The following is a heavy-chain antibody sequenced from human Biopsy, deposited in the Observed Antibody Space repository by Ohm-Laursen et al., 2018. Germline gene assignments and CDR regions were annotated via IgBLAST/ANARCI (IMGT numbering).Heavy chain of an antibody. CDR2: IKRDGSQS. J-gene: IGHJ2*01. CDR1: GFTFSTYW. D-gene: IGHD4-11*01. V-gene: IGHV3-7*01. Sequence: SLRLSCAASGFTFSTYWMTWVRQAPGKGLEWVANIKRDGSQSNHADSVKGRFTISRDNAKNTVDLQMNSLRAEDTAVYFCARDGKRWDYSTYFSWHFDLWGRGTLVTVSS. CDR3: ARDGKRWDYSTYFSWHFDL.